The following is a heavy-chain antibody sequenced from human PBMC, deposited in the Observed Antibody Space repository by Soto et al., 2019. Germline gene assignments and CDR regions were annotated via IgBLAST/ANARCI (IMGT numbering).Heavy chain of an antibody. Sequence: XVTLSLTCAVYGGSFSGYYWSWIRQPPGKGLEWIGEINHSGSTNYNPSLKSRVTISVDTSKNQFSLKLSSVTAADTAVYYCATGPGVEMATIASYYGMDVWGQGTTVTVSS. CDR1: GGSFSGYY. V-gene: IGHV4-34*01. CDR2: INHSGST. CDR3: ATGPGVEMATIASYYGMDV. D-gene: IGHD5-12*01. J-gene: IGHJ6*02.